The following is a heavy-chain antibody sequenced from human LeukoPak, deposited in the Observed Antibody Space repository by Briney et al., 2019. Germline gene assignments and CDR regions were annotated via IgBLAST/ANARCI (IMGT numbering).Heavy chain of an antibody. CDR2: ISYDGSNE. CDR3: ARARVYSSSWYGDY. J-gene: IGHJ4*02. D-gene: IGHD6-13*01. Sequence: PGRSLRLSCAASGFTFSSYVMHWVRQAPGKGLEWVAIISYDGSNEYYADSVKGRFTISRDNTKNSLYLQMNSLRAEDTAVYYCARARVYSSSWYGDYWGQGTLVTVSS. CDR1: GFTFSSYV. V-gene: IGHV3-30*04.